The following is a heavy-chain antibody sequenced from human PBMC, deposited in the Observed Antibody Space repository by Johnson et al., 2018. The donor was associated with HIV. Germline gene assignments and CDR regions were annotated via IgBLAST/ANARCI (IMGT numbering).Heavy chain of an antibody. D-gene: IGHD3-3*01. V-gene: IGHV3-30*04. CDR3: ARDPPPNYNFWSGYPRSDAFDI. CDR2: ISYDGSDK. CDR1: GFTFSSYA. Sequence: QMPLVESGGGLLQPGRSLRLSCAASGFTFSSYAMHWVRQAPAKGLEWVAVISYDGSDKDYADSVKGRFTISRDNSKNTLYLQMNSLRAEETAVYYCARDPPPNYNFWSGYPRSDAFDIWGQGTMVTVSS. J-gene: IGHJ3*02.